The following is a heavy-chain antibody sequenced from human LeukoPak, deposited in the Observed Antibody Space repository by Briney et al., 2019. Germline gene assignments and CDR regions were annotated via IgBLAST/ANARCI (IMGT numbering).Heavy chain of an antibody. CDR3: ATKSIAARLGYYYYMDV. Sequence: PGGSLRLSCAASGFTFSTSAMNWVRQAPGKGLEWVSVIGGSGDTTYYADSVRGRFTISRDNSKNTLYLQMNSLRAEDTAVYYCATKSIAARLGYYYYMDVWGKGTTVTVSS. CDR1: GFTFSTSA. V-gene: IGHV3-23*01. D-gene: IGHD6-6*01. CDR2: IGGSGDTT. J-gene: IGHJ6*03.